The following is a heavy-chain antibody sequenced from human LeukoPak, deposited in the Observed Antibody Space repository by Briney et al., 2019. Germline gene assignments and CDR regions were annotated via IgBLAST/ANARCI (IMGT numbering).Heavy chain of an antibody. CDR3: ARDYNGTRGSYYYGMDV. V-gene: IGHV3-30-3*01. CDR1: GFTFSSYA. CDR2: ISYDGSNK. Sequence: PGRSLRLSCAASGFTFSSYAMHWVRQAPGKGLEWVAVISYDGSNKYYADSVKGRFTISRDNSKNTLYLQMNSLRAEDTAVSYCARDYNGTRGSYYYGMDVWGQGTTVTVSS. J-gene: IGHJ6*02. D-gene: IGHD2-8*01.